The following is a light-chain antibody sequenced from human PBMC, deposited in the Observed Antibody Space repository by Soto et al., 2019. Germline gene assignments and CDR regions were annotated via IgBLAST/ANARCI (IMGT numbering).Light chain of an antibody. V-gene: IGKV3-15*01. CDR1: QRISSN. CDR2: AAS. CDR3: QKYNDWPRT. Sequence: EIVMTQSPVTLSVSPGERATLSCRASQRISSNLAWYQQKPGQAPRLLISAASTRATGIPTRFSGSGSGTEFTLTISSVQSEDFGVYYCQKYNDWPRTFGQGTKVEVQ. J-gene: IGKJ1*01.